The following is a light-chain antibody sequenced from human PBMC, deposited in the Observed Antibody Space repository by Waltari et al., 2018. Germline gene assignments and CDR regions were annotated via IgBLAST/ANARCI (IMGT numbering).Light chain of an antibody. Sequence: QSALTQPASVSGSPGQSITISCTGTSSDVGGYNFVSWYQQHPGKAPKVMIYDVSNRPSGVSNRFSGSKSGNTASLTISGLQAEDEADYYCSSYTSSDTPVFGTGTKVTVV. V-gene: IGLV2-14*01. CDR3: SSYTSSDTPV. J-gene: IGLJ1*01. CDR2: DVS. CDR1: SSDVGGYNF.